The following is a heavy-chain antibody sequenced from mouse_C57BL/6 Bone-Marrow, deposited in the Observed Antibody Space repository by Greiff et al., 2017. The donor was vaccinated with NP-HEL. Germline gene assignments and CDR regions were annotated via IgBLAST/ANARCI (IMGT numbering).Heavy chain of an antibody. V-gene: IGHV1-81*01. CDR1: GYTFTSYG. CDR3: ARNYYGSSPDY. CDR2: IYPRSGNT. Sequence: VQLQQSGAELARPGASVKLSCKASGYTFTSYGISWVKQRTGQGLEWIGEIYPRSGNTYYNEKFKGKATLTAGKSSSTAYMELRSLTSEDSAVYFCARNYYGSSPDYWGQGTTLTVSS. D-gene: IGHD1-1*01. J-gene: IGHJ2*01.